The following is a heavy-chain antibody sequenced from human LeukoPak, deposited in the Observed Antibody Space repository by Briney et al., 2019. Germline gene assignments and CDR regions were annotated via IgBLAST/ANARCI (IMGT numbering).Heavy chain of an antibody. CDR1: GGTFSSYA. J-gene: IGHJ4*02. CDR2: IIPIFGTA. D-gene: IGHD4-11*01. CDR3: ARVRGPYSNYLAY. Sequence: SVKVSCKAPGGTFSSYAISWVRQAPGQGLEWMGGIIPIFGTANYAQKFQGRVTITADESTSTAYMELSSLRSEDTAVYYCARVRGPYSNYLAYGAQEPLVPVPS. V-gene: IGHV1-69*13.